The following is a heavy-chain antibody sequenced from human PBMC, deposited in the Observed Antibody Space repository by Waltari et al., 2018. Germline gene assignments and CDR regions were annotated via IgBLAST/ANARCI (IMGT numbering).Heavy chain of an antibody. CDR3: ASGNSHAFDL. V-gene: IGHV3-74*01. Sequence: EVQLVESGGGLVQPGGSLRVSCTASGLAFSSDWRHWVRQVPGKGLVWVSLSNGGGNSTSNATTAKGRFTSSSDNAKNTLFLTMNSLRGEDTAVYYCASGNSHAFDLWGQETMVTVSS. D-gene: IGHD1-1*01. J-gene: IGHJ3*01. CDR2: SNGGGNST. CDR1: GLAFSSDW.